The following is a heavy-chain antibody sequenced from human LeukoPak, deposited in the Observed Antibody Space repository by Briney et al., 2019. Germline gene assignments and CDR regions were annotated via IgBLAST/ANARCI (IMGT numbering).Heavy chain of an antibody. Sequence: ASVKVSCKASGDTFNNDAISWVRQAPGQGLEWMGGIIPIFGTAKYAQKFQGRVTITADTSTSTAYMELSSLRSEDTAVYYCARAGWLQYYYFDYWGQGTLVTVSS. CDR3: ARAGWLQYYYFDY. D-gene: IGHD5-24*01. CDR2: IIPIFGTA. J-gene: IGHJ4*02. V-gene: IGHV1-69*06. CDR1: GDTFNNDA.